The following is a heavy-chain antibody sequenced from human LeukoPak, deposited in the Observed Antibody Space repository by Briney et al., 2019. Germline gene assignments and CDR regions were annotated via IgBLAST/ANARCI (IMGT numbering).Heavy chain of an antibody. Sequence: GGSLRLSCAASGFTFSSYSMNWVRQAPGKGLEWVSSISSSSYIYYADSVKGRFTISRDNAKNSLYLQVNSLRAEDTAVYYCAREGSLVVVPAMFDYWGQGTLVTVSS. D-gene: IGHD3-22*01. CDR1: GFTFSSYS. V-gene: IGHV3-21*01. J-gene: IGHJ4*02. CDR2: ISSSSYI. CDR3: AREGSLVVVPAMFDY.